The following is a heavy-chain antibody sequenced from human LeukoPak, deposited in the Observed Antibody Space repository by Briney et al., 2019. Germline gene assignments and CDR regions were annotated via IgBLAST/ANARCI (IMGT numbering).Heavy chain of an antibody. J-gene: IGHJ4*02. CDR2: IYTSGST. CDR3: ARTRLQLAGHSRVLHPIDY. V-gene: IGHV4-4*07. D-gene: IGHD5-18*01. CDR1: GGSISSYY. Sequence: SETLSLTCTVSGGSISSYYWSWIRQPAGKGLEWIGRIYTSGSTNYNPSLKSRVTMSVDTSKNQFSLKLSSVTAADTAVYYCARTRLQLAGHSRVLHPIDYWGQGTLVTVSS.